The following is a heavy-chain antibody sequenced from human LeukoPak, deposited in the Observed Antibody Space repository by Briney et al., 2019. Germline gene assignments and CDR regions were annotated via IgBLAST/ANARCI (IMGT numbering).Heavy chain of an antibody. J-gene: IGHJ4*02. Sequence: PGRSLRLSCVASGFTFSSYSMNWVRQAPGKGLEWISYISSGGGTIHYADSVKGRFTISRDNAKNSLYLQMNSLRAEDTAVYYCARDPAGAGIYYDYWGQGTLVTVSS. CDR1: GFTFSSYS. CDR2: ISSGGGTI. D-gene: IGHD6-19*01. CDR3: ARDPAGAGIYYDY. V-gene: IGHV3-48*01.